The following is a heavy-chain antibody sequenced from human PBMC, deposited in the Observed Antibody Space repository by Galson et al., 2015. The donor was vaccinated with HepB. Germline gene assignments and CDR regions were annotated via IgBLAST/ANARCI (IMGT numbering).Heavy chain of an antibody. V-gene: IGHV4-39*01. CDR1: GGSISSSNYY. J-gene: IGHJ5*02. Sequence: SETLSLTCTVSGGSISSSNYYWGWIRQPPGKGLEWIGSMYYSGNTYYNPSHKSRLAISIDTSKNQLSLKLSSVTAADTAVYYCARHKYTGGNTSCYRIDPWGQGTLVTVSS. D-gene: IGHD2-2*02. CDR2: MYYSGNT. CDR3: ARHKYTGGNTSCYRIDP.